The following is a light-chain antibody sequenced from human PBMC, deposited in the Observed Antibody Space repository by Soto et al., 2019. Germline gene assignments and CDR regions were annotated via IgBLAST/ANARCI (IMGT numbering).Light chain of an antibody. J-gene: IGKJ1*01. Sequence: EVVLTQSPGTLSLSPGERVTLSCRASQSVASSYLACYQQKPGRAPRLLFYSASSRATGIPDRFSGSGSGTDFTLTISRLEPEDFAVYYCHHFGSLPETFGQGINVE. CDR2: SAS. CDR1: QSVASSY. V-gene: IGKV3-20*01. CDR3: HHFGSLPET.